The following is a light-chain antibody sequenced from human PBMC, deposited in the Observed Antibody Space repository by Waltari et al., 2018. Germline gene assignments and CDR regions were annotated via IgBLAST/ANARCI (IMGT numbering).Light chain of an antibody. CDR2: GAL. Sequence: EIVMTPSPATLSVSPAERATLSCRASQSVSSNLAWYQQKSGQSPRLLSYGALTRATGIPARFSGSGSGTEFTLTISSMQSEDFAVYYCQQYNNWPAWTFGQGTKVEI. CDR3: QQYNNWPAWT. J-gene: IGKJ1*01. V-gene: IGKV3-15*01. CDR1: QSVSSN.